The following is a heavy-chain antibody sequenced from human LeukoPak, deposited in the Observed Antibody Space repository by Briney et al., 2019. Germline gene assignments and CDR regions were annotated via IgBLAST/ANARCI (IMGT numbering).Heavy chain of an antibody. CDR2: IWYDGSNK. D-gene: IGHD2-15*01. V-gene: IGHV3-33*01. CDR3: ARVSFVVVVADWYFDL. J-gene: IGHJ2*01. CDR1: GFTFSSYG. Sequence: PGRSLRLSCAASGFTFSSYGMHWVRQAPGKGLEWVAVIWYDGSNKYYADSVKGRFTISRDNSKNTLYLQMNSLRAEDTAVYYCARVSFVVVVADWYFDLWGRGTLVTVSS.